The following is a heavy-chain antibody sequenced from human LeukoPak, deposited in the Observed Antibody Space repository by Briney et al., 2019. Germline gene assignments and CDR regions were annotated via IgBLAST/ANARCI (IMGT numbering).Heavy chain of an antibody. J-gene: IGHJ4*02. V-gene: IGHV4-59*12. CDR1: GGSISSYY. Sequence: SETLSLTCTVSGGSISSYYWSWIRQPPGKGLEWIGYIYYSGSTNYNPSLKSRVTMSVDTSKNQFSLKLSSVTAADTAVYYCARTTVRSMPFDYWGQGTLVTVPS. D-gene: IGHD4-17*01. CDR2: IYYSGST. CDR3: ARTTVRSMPFDY.